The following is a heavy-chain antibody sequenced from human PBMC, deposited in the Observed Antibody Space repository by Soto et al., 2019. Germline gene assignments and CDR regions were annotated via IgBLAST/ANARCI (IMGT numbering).Heavy chain of an antibody. D-gene: IGHD6-19*01. CDR3: AREKWLVRRNDPFDI. J-gene: IGHJ3*02. V-gene: IGHV1-46*01. Sequence: GASVKASCKASGYTFINYYMHWVRQAPGQGLEWMGIINPNGGSTTYAQKFQGRVTLTRDTSTNTVNIELSSLRSEDTAVYYCAREKWLVRRNDPFDIWGQGTMVTVSS. CDR1: GYTFINYY. CDR2: INPNGGST.